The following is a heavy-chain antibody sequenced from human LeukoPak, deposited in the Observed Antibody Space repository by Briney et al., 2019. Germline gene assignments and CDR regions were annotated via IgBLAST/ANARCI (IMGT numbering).Heavy chain of an antibody. CDR3: ARGNREDVYWAVPAVEFDY. J-gene: IGHJ4*02. D-gene: IGHD2-2*01. Sequence: PGGSLRLSCAASGFTFGSYGMQWARQAPGKGLEWVAFISYDGSNESFGDSVKGRFTISRDNSNNTLYLQMKSLRAEDTGVYYCARGNREDVYWAVPAVEFDYWGQGTLVTVPS. CDR2: ISYDGSNE. CDR1: GFTFGSYG. V-gene: IGHV3-33*05.